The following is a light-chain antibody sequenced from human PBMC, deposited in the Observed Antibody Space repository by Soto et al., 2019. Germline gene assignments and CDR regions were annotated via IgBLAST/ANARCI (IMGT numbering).Light chain of an antibody. CDR2: AAS. Sequence: DIQLTQSPSFLYASVGDRVIITCRASQDISSYLAWYQQNPGKAPKLLTYAASTLQSGATSRCSGSRSGTEFTLTVSSLQPEDFATYSCKQPNSYPRTFGGGTKVEIK. CDR3: KQPNSYPRT. J-gene: IGKJ4*01. CDR1: QDISSY. V-gene: IGKV1-9*01.